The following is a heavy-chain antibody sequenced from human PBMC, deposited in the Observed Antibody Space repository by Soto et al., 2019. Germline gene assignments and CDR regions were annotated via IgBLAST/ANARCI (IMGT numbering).Heavy chain of an antibody. D-gene: IGHD2-15*01. J-gene: IGHJ4*02. V-gene: IGHV3-21*01. CDR1: GFTFSSYS. Sequence: RRLSCAASGFTFSSYSMNWVRQAPGKGLEWVSSISSSSTYMYYADSVKGRFTISRDNAENSLYLQMNSLRAEDTAVYYCAREYCSGGSCRPPGYWGQGTLVTVSS. CDR3: AREYCSGGSCRPPGY. CDR2: ISSSSTYM.